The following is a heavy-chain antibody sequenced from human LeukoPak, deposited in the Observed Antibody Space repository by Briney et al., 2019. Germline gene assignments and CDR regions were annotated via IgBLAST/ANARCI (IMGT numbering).Heavy chain of an antibody. V-gene: IGHV3-23*01. CDR3: AKDRIPVAGRQDIWDY. J-gene: IGHJ4*02. D-gene: IGHD6-19*01. CDR1: GFTFSNYA. Sequence: SGGSLRLSCVGAGFTFSNYAMTWVRQAPGKGLGWVSGISGSGDRTYYADSVKGRFTISRGNSKNTLYLQMNSLTDDDSAVYYCAKDRIPVAGRQDIWDYWGQGTLVTVSS. CDR2: ISGSGDRT.